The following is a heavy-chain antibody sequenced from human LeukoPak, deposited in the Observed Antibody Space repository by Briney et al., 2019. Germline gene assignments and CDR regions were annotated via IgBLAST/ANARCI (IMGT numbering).Heavy chain of an antibody. Sequence: GGSLRVSCAASEFTFSSYAMRRVRQAPGKGLEWVSAISGSGGSTYYADSVKGRFTISRDNSKSTLFLQMNSLRAEDTAVYYCAKDPRVGSRVATPCHWGQGTLVTVSS. V-gene: IGHV3-23*01. D-gene: IGHD5-24*01. CDR3: AKDPRVGSRVATPCH. J-gene: IGHJ4*02. CDR2: ISGSGGST. CDR1: EFTFSSYA.